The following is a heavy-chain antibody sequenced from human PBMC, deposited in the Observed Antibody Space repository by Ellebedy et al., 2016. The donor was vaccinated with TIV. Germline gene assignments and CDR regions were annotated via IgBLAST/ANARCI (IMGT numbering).Heavy chain of an antibody. V-gene: IGHV3-72*01. CDR1: GFTFSDHY. CDR2: TRNKANSYTT. D-gene: IGHD2-15*01. CDR3: ARDRGYCSGGSCYSGGGYYGMDV. Sequence: PGGSLRLSCAASGFTFSDHYMDWVRQAPGKGLEWVGRTRNKANSYTTEYAASVKGRFTISRDDSKNSLYLQMNSLKTEDTAVYYCARDRGYCSGGSCYSGGGYYGMDVWGQGTTVTVSS. J-gene: IGHJ6*02.